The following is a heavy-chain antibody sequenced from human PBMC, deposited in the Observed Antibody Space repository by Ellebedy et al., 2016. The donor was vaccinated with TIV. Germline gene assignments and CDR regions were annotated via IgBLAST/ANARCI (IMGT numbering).Heavy chain of an antibody. J-gene: IGHJ6*02. CDR2: ISGSGGST. CDR1: GFTFSSYA. V-gene: IGHV3-23*01. CDR3: AKNSHRGSGSYYSHTLYYYYGMDV. D-gene: IGHD3-10*01. Sequence: GESLKISXAASGFTFSSYAMSWVRQAPGKGLEWVSAISGSGGSTYYADSVKGRFTISRDNSKNTLYLQMNSLRAEDTAVYYCAKNSHRGSGSYYSHTLYYYYGMDVWGQGTTVTVSS.